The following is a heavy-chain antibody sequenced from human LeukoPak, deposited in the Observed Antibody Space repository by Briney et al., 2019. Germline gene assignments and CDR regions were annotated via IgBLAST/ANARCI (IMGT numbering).Heavy chain of an antibody. CDR2: ISGSGGST. Sequence: GGSLRLSCAASGFTFSSYAMSWVRQAPGKGLEWVSAISGSGGSTYYADSVKGRFTISRDKSNNMVYLQMNNLRVEDTAMYYCTRDPPAVLLGTYGWGQGALVTVSS. J-gene: IGHJ4*02. CDR1: GFTFSSYA. V-gene: IGHV3-23*01. CDR3: TRDPPAVLLGTYG. D-gene: IGHD2/OR15-2a*01.